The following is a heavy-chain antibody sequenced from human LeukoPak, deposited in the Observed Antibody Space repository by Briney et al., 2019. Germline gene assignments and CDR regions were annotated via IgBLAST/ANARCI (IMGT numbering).Heavy chain of an antibody. J-gene: IGHJ3*02. CDR3: QAEDGIRYFDWLPKEPDAFDI. CDR1: GFTFSSYV. Sequence: GGSLRLSCAATGFTFSSYVMSLVRQAPGKRLQLVAPISGSGGSTYYADSVKGRFTISRDNSKNTLYLQMNSLRAEDTAVFFFQAEDGIRYFDWLPKEPDAFDIWGQGTMVTVSS. D-gene: IGHD3-9*01. CDR2: ISGSGGST. V-gene: IGHV3-23*01.